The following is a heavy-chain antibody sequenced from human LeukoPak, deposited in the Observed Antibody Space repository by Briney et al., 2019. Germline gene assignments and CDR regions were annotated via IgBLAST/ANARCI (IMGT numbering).Heavy chain of an antibody. CDR2: MDPKSGNT. D-gene: IGHD6-13*01. J-gene: IGHJ5*02. CDR3: ARSIGSSSSP. CDR1: VYTFTTYD. Sequence: ASVTVSCKASVYTFTTYDINWVRQATGQGLEWMGWMDPKSGNTAYAQNFQGRVTITRNTSITTAYMELTSLTSEDTAIYYCARSIGSSSSPWGQGTLVSVSS. V-gene: IGHV1-8*03.